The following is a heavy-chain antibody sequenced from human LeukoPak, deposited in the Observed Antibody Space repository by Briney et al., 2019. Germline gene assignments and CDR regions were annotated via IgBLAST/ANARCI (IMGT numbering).Heavy chain of an antibody. D-gene: IGHD4-17*01. CDR3: ARGYAVATVTTFAPGYFDL. CDR2: INHSGST. V-gene: IGHV4-34*01. J-gene: IGHJ2*01. Sequence: SETLSLTCAVYGGSFSGYYWSWIRQPPGKGLEWIGEINHSGSTNYNPSLKSRVTISVDTSKNQFSLKLSSVTAADTAVYYCARGYAVATVTTFAPGYFDLWGRGTLVTVSS. CDR1: GGSFSGYY.